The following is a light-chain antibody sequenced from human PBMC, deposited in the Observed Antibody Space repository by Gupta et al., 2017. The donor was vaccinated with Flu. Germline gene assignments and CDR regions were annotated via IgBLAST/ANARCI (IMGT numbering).Light chain of an antibody. CDR1: TSDVGSYNF. V-gene: IGLV2-23*02. J-gene: IGLJ3*02. CDR2: EVT. CDR3: CSYANTNTLV. Sequence: QSALTQPASVSGSPGQSITISCTGTTSDVGSYNFVSWYQQHPGKAPKSMIYEVTKRPSGVSNRFSGSKSGNTASLTISGLQDEDEADYYCCSYANTNTLVFGGGTKLTVL.